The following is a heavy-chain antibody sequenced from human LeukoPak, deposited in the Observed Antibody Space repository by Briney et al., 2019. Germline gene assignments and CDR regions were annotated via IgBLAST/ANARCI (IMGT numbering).Heavy chain of an antibody. CDR1: GYTFTGYY. CDR2: INPNSGGT. Sequence: ASVKVSCKASGYTFTGYYMHWGRQAPGQGLEWMGWINPNSGGTNYAQKFQGRVTMTRDTSISTAYMELSRLRSDDTAVYYCARDEAYDFWSGYYYDYWGQGTLVTVSS. D-gene: IGHD3-3*01. CDR3: ARDEAYDFWSGYYYDY. J-gene: IGHJ4*02. V-gene: IGHV1-2*02.